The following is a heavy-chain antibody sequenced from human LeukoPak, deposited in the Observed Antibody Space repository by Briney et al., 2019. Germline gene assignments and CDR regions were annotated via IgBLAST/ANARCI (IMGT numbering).Heavy chain of an antibody. D-gene: IGHD6-19*01. V-gene: IGHV3-53*01. CDR2: IYSGGST. Sequence: GGSLRLSCAASGFTVSSNYMSWVRQAPGKGLEWVSVIYSGGSTYYADSVKGRFTISRDNSKNTLYLQMNNLRAEDTAVYYCARGLAVAGTGDAFDIWGQGTMVTVSS. CDR3: ARGLAVAGTGDAFDI. CDR1: GFTVSSNY. J-gene: IGHJ3*02.